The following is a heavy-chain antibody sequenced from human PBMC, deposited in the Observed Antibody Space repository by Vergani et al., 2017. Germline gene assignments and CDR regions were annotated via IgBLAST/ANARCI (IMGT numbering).Heavy chain of an antibody. V-gene: IGHV4-38-2*01. Sequence: QVQLQESGPGLVKPSETLSLTCAVSGYSISRGYYWGWTRQPPGKGLEWIGSIYHSGSTYYNPSLKSRVTISVDTSKSQFSLKLSSVTAADTAVYYCARPGSSSWYQVSWYFDLWGRGTLVTVSS. CDR1: GYSISRGYY. CDR3: ARPGSSSWYQVSWYFDL. D-gene: IGHD6-13*01. J-gene: IGHJ2*01. CDR2: IYHSGST.